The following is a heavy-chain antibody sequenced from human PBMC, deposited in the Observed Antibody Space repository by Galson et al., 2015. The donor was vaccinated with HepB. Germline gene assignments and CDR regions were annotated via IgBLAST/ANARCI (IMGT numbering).Heavy chain of an antibody. J-gene: IGHJ4*02. CDR3: ARDWRPGGGEVVVLALFDY. Sequence: SLRLSCAVSGFTFSTYSMGWVRQAPGKGLEWVSSISSTSNYRHYADSVRGRFTISRDNAKNSLYLQMNSLRAEDTAKYYCARDWRPGGGEVVVLALFDYWGQGTLVTVSS. CDR1: GFTFSTYS. V-gene: IGHV3-21*01. D-gene: IGHD3-22*01. CDR2: ISSTSNYR.